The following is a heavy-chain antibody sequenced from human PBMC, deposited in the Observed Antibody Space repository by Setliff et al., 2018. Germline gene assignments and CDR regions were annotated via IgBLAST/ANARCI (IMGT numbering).Heavy chain of an antibody. CDR2: IIPIFGLP. J-gene: IGHJ3*02. CDR1: GGTFSSYG. V-gene: IGHV1-69*13. CDR3: AREWVDIRMGGALDM. Sequence: VASVKVSCKASGGTFSSYGLSWVRQAPGQGLEWLGRIIPIFGLPVYAQKFQGRVTFTADGSTSTAYMELSSLRSEDTAVYYCAREWVDIRMGGALDMWGQGTLVTVSS. D-gene: IGHD2-2*03.